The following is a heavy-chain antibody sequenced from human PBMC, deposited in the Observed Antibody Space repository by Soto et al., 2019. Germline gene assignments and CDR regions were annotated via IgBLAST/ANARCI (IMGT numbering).Heavy chain of an antibody. D-gene: IGHD3-9*01. J-gene: IGHJ5*02. V-gene: IGHV4-59*08. CDR1: GGSISSYY. Sequence: PSETLSLTCTVSGGSISSYYWTWIRQPPGKGLEWIGYFYYSGSTDYNPSLKSRVTISVDTSKNQFSLDLSSVTAADTAVYFCARLGDILTGSNWFDPWGQGTLVTVS. CDR3: ARLGDILTGSNWFDP. CDR2: FYYSGST.